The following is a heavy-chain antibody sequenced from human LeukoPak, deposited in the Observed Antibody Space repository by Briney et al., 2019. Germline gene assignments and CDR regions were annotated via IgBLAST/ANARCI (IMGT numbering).Heavy chain of an antibody. D-gene: IGHD6-19*01. CDR3: ARTNLGSGWRFDY. CDR1: GFTFTTYA. V-gene: IGHV3-21*01. J-gene: IGHJ4*02. CDR2: ISSSSSHT. Sequence: GGSLRLSCAASGFTFTTYAMSWVRQAPGKGLEWVSVISSSSSHTNYADSVKGRFTISRDNAKNSLYLQMNSLRAEDTAVYYCARTNLGSGWRFDYWGQGTLVTVSS.